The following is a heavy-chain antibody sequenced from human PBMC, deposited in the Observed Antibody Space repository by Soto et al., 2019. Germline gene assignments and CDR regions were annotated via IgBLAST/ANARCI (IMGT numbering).Heavy chain of an antibody. V-gene: IGHV3-30*18. CDR2: ISYDGDNE. D-gene: IGHD2-2*01. CDR3: AKDGGPVYCNSHGCSDKHFDY. Sequence: QVQLVESGGGVVQPGRSLRLSCAASGFTFSNYGMHWVRQAPGKGLEWVAIISYDGDNEYYADSVRGQFTIYRDNYKNPLYLKTNSLRHEDTAVYYCAKDGGPVYCNSHGCSDKHFDYWGQGTLVTVSS. J-gene: IGHJ4*02. CDR1: GFTFSNYG.